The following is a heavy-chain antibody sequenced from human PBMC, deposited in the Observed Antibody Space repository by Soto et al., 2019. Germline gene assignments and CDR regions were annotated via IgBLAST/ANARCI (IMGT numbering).Heavy chain of an antibody. CDR2: INPNSGGT. V-gene: IGHV1-2*04. D-gene: IGHD3-10*01. Sequence: GASVKVSCKASGYTFTGYYMHWVRQAPGQGLEWMGWINPNSGGTNYAQKFQGWVTMTRDTSISTAYMELSRLRSDDTAVYYCARHPHWLRGSGSYLRLSWFDPWGQGTLVTVSS. CDR1: GYTFTGYY. CDR3: ARHPHWLRGSGSYLRLSWFDP. J-gene: IGHJ5*02.